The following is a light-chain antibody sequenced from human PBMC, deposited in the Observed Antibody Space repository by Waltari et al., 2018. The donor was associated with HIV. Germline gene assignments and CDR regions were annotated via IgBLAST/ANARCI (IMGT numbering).Light chain of an antibody. V-gene: IGLV1-51*01. J-gene: IGLJ3*02. CDR2: DNN. CDR3: GTWDSSLSAGV. Sequence: QSVLTQPPSVSAAPGQKVRLTLPGSSSNRGSNYVSWYQQLPGTAPKLLIYDNNKRPSGIPDRFSGSKSGTSATLGITGLQTGDEADYYCGTWDSSLSAGVFGGGTKLTVL. CDR1: SSNRGSNY.